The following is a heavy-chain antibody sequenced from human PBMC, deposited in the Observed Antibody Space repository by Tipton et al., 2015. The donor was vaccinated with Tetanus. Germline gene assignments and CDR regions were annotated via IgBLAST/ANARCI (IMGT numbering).Heavy chain of an antibody. CDR1: GFTFSNYD. CDR2: VGRRGDT. Sequence: SLRLSCVASGFTFSNYDMHWVRQGTGKGLEWVSYVGRRGDTYYADSVKGRFTISREDAKNSLYLQMNSLRAGDTAVYYCARDSSMAVADPILWYWGQGTLVTVSS. D-gene: IGHD6-19*01. J-gene: IGHJ4*02. V-gene: IGHV3-13*01. CDR3: ARDSSMAVADPILWY.